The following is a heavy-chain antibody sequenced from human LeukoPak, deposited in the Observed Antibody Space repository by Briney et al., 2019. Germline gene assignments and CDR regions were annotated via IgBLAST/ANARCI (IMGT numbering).Heavy chain of an antibody. J-gene: IGHJ4*02. D-gene: IGHD3-9*01. CDR2: ISAYNGNT. CDR1: GYTFTSYG. Sequence: GASVKVSCKASGYTFTSYGISWVRQAPGQGLEWMGWISAYNGNTNYAQKLQGRVTMTTDTSTSTAYMELRSLRSDDTAVYYCARDSLTYYDILTGHTPFDYWGQGTLVTVSS. CDR3: ARDSLTYYDILTGHTPFDY. V-gene: IGHV1-18*01.